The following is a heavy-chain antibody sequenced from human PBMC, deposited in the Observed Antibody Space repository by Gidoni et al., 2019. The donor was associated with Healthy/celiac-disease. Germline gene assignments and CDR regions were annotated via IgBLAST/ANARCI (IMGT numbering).Heavy chain of an antibody. D-gene: IGHD6-6*01. CDR2: IRSKAYGGTK. V-gene: IGHV3-49*05. CDR3: TRDVSIAAPSSFDY. Sequence: EVQLVESGGGLVKPGRYLRLSCTAAGFTFGDYARGWFRQAPGKGLEWVVVIRSKAYGGTKEYAASVKGRFTISRDDSKSIAYLQMNSLKTEDTAVYYCTRDVSIAAPSSFDYWGQGTLVTVSS. J-gene: IGHJ4*02. CDR1: GFTFGDYA.